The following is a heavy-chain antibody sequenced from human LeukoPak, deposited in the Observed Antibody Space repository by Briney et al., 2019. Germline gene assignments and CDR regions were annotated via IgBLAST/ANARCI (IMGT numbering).Heavy chain of an antibody. CDR1: GFTFSSFW. CDR2: IKQDGSEK. V-gene: IGHV3-7*01. Sequence: GGSLRLSCAASGFTFSSFWMSWVRQAPGKGLEWVANIKQDGSEKYYVDSVKGRFTISRDNAKNSPYLQMNSLRAEDTAVYYCARAGYSSGWLNDYWGQGTLVTVSS. CDR3: ARAGYSSGWLNDY. D-gene: IGHD6-19*01. J-gene: IGHJ4*02.